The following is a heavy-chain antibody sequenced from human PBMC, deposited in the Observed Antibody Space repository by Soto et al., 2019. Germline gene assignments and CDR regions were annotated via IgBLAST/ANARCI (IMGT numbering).Heavy chain of an antibody. CDR3: ARDQGRGYSYGFDY. CDR2: IWYDGSNK. CDR1: GFTFGSYG. D-gene: IGHD5-18*01. V-gene: IGHV3-33*01. Sequence: PGGSLRLSCGASGFTFGSYGRHWVRQAPGKGLEWVAVIWYDGSNKYYADSVKGRFTISRDNSKNTLYLQMNSLRAEDTAVYYCARDQGRGYSYGFDYWGQGTLVTVSS. J-gene: IGHJ4*02.